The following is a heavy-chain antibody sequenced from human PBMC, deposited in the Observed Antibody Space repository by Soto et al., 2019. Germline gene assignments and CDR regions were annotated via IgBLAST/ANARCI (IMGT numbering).Heavy chain of an antibody. J-gene: IGHJ3*01. D-gene: IGHD4-17*01. CDR2: ISGSGSDT. V-gene: IGHV3-23*01. Sequence: EVQLLESGGGLVQPGGSLRLSCAASGFTFDTYAMSWVRQAPGKGLEWVSAISGSGSDTYHADSVKDRFTISRDNSISTLYLQMNSLRTEDTAVYYCAHPRGYGVFDAYDFWGQGAMVTVSS. CDR3: AHPRGYGVFDAYDF. CDR1: GFTFDTYA.